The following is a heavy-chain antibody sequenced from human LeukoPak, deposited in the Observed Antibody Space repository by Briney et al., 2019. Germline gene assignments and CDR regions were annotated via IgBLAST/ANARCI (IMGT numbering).Heavy chain of an antibody. CDR1: GYTFSDYY. CDR2: INPKSGGT. J-gene: IGHJ3*02. D-gene: IGHD2-2*01. Sequence: ASVKVSCKASGYTFSDYYIQWVRQAPGQGLEWMGWINPKSGGTKYAQMFQGRVTMTRDTSISTAYMEVTTLRSDDTAVYYCARDPARYCSTKSCLPGIWGQGTVVTVSP. CDR3: ARDPARYCSTKSCLPGI. V-gene: IGHV1-2*02.